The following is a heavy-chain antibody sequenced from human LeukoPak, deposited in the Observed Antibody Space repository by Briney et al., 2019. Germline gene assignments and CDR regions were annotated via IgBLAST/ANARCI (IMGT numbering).Heavy chain of an antibody. Sequence: ASVRVSCKASGHTFTGYYMHWVRQAPGQGLEWMGWINPNSGGTNYAQKFQGRVTMTRDTSISTAYMELSRLRSDDTAVYYCAKDAEIEYRSSSDYWGQGTLVTVSS. CDR1: GHTFTGYY. CDR2: INPNSGGT. CDR3: AKDAEIEYRSSSDY. V-gene: IGHV1-2*02. D-gene: IGHD6-6*01. J-gene: IGHJ4*02.